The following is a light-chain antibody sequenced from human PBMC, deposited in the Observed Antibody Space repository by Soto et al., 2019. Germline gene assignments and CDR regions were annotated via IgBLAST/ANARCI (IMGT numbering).Light chain of an antibody. J-gene: IGKJ1*01. V-gene: IGKV3-20*01. CDR2: GAS. CDR3: QQYGSSLRT. Sequence: EIVLTQSPATLSLSPGERATLSCRASQSVSSNLAWYQQKPGQAPRLLIYGASTRATGIPDRFSGSGSGTDFTLTISRLEPEDFAVYYCQQYGSSLRTFGQGTKV. CDR1: QSVSSN.